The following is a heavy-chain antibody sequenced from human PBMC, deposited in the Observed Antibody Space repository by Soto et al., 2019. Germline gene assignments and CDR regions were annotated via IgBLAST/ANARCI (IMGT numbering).Heavy chain of an antibody. CDR3: ARHLTIYYYYGMDV. CDR2: IDPSDSYT. V-gene: IGHV5-10-1*01. CDR1: GYSFTSYW. Sequence: PGESLKISCKGSGYSFTSYWISWVRQMPGKGLEWMGRIDPSDSYTSYSPSFQGHVTISADKSISTAYLQWSSLKASDTAMYYCARHLTIYYYYGMDVWGQGTTVTVSS. J-gene: IGHJ6*02. D-gene: IGHD2-2*01.